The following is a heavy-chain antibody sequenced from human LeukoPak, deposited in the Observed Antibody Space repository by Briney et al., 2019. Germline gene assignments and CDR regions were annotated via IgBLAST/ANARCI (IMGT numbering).Heavy chain of an antibody. CDR2: GGSGGST. J-gene: IGHJ4*02. D-gene: IGHD3-22*01. CDR3: AKCSGSYYYDSSGYDDY. Sequence: GGSLRLSCAASGFIFSSYAMSWVRQAPGKGLEWVSYGGSGGSTYYADSVKGRFTVSRDNSKSTLYLQMNSLRAEDTAVYYCAKCSGSYYYDSSGYDDYWGQGTLVTVSS. V-gene: IGHV3-23*01. CDR1: GFIFSSYA.